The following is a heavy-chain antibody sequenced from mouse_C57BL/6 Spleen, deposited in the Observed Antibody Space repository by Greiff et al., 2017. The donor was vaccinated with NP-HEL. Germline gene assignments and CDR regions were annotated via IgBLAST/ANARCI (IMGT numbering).Heavy chain of an antibody. CDR2: IDPSDSYT. CDR3: ARSTYGSSYGYFDV. V-gene: IGHV1-50*01. Sequence: QVQLQQPGAELVKPGASVKLSCKASGYTFTSYWMQWVKQRPGQGLEWIGEIDPSDSYTNYNQKFKGKATLTVDTSSSTAYMQLSSLTSEDSAVYDCARSTYGSSYGYFDVWGTGTTVTVSS. D-gene: IGHD1-1*01. CDR1: GYTFTSYW. J-gene: IGHJ1*03.